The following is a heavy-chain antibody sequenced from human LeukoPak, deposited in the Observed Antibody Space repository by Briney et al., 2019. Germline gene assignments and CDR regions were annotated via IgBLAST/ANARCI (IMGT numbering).Heavy chain of an antibody. D-gene: IGHD3-22*01. Sequence: GGSLRLSCAASGFTFSDYYMSWIREAPGKGREGVSYISSRGSNIYYADSVKGRFTISRDNAKNTLYLQMNSLRAEDTAVYYCAREGTQMVINWGQGTLVTVSS. CDR2: ISSRGSNI. CDR1: GFTFSDYY. CDR3: AREGTQMVIN. J-gene: IGHJ4*02. V-gene: IGHV3-11*01.